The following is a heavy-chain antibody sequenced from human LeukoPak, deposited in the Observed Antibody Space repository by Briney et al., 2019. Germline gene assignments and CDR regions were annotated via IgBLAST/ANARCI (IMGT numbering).Heavy chain of an antibody. Sequence: GESLKISCKTSGYNFVTYWIAWVRQMPGKGLEWMGIIYPGDSETRYSPSFQGQVTISVDKSIDTTYLQWSSLKASDTAMYYCARPFCESTSCPGTFDQWGQGTLVTVS. V-gene: IGHV5-51*01. CDR2: IYPGDSET. CDR1: GYNFVTYW. D-gene: IGHD2-2*01. J-gene: IGHJ5*02. CDR3: ARPFCESTSCPGTFDQ.